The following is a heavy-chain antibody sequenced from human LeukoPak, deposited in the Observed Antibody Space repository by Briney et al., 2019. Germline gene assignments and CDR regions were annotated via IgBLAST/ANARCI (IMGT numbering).Heavy chain of an antibody. CDR2: ISAYNGNT. D-gene: IGHD3-9*01. V-gene: IGHV1-18*01. J-gene: IGHJ4*02. CDR3: ARGRTDILTGYYVDY. Sequence: ASVKLSCKASGYTFTSYGISWVRQAPGQGLEWMGWISAYNGNTNYAQKLQGRVTMTTDTSTSTAYMELRSLRSDDTAVYYCARGRTDILTGYYVDYWGQGTLVTVSS. CDR1: GYTFTSYG.